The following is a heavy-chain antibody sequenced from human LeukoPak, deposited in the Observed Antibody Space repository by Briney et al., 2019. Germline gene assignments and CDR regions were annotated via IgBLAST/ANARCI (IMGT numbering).Heavy chain of an antibody. D-gene: IGHD5-18*01. Sequence: SETLSLTCTVSGGSISSYYWSWIRQPPGKGLEWIGYIYYSGSTNYNPSLKSRVTISVDTSKNQFSLKLSSVTAADTALYYCAGGYIYGSTYYYMDVWGKGTTATISS. V-gene: IGHV4-59*01. J-gene: IGHJ6*03. CDR2: IYYSGST. CDR1: GGSISSYY. CDR3: AGGYIYGSTYYYMDV.